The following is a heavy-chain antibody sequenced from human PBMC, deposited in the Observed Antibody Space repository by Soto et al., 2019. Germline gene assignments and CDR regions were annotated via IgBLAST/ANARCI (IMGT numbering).Heavy chain of an antibody. Sequence: QVQLVESGGGVVQPGRSLRLSCGASGFTFSSYDMNWVRQATGKGLEWVALILHDGSNKYYADSVKGRFTISRDNIKNTLYLEMNSLRAEDTAVHYCARSGHYYDSSGFRERAFDIWGQGAMVTVSS. D-gene: IGHD3-22*01. CDR1: GFTFSSYD. CDR2: ILHDGSNK. CDR3: ARSGHYYDSSGFRERAFDI. V-gene: IGHV3-30-3*01. J-gene: IGHJ3*02.